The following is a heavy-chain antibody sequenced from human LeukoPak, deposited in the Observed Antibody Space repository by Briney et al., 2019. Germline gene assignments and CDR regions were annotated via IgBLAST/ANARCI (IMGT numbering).Heavy chain of an antibody. J-gene: IGHJ6*03. CDR1: GGSISSYY. CDR3: ARVVAATHYYYYYYMDV. CDR2: IYYSGST. D-gene: IGHD2-15*01. V-gene: IGHV4-39*07. Sequence: PSETLSPTCTVSGGSISSYYWSWIRQPPGKGLEWIGSIYYSGSTYYNPSLKSRVTISVDTSKNQFSPKLSSVTAADTAVYYCARVVAATHYYYYYYMDVWGKGTTVTVSS.